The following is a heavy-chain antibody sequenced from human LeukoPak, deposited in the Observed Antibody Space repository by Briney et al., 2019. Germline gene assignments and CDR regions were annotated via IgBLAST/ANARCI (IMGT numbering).Heavy chain of an antibody. CDR2: INPNCGGT. CDR3: ARGDHYYDSSGYSYYFDY. J-gene: IGHJ4*02. D-gene: IGHD3-22*01. CDR1: GYTFTGYY. Sequence: ASVKVSCKASGYTFTGYYMHWVRQAPGQGLEWMGWINPNCGGTNYAQKFQGRVTMTRDTSISTAYMELSRLRSDDTAVYYCARGDHYYDSSGYSYYFDYWGQGTLVTVSS. V-gene: IGHV1-2*02.